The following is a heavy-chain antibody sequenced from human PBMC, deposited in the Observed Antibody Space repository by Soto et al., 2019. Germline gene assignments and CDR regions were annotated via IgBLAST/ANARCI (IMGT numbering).Heavy chain of an antibody. CDR2: ILYDGGNK. Sequence: QVQLVESGGGVVQPGRSLRLSCAASGFAFNKYSMHWVRQAPGKGLEWVGVILYDGGNKYYADSVKGRLTISRDNPKNTLDLQVNSLRGDDTAIYYCARDLRGIQDRYYFDNWGRGTLVTVSS. J-gene: IGHJ4*02. D-gene: IGHD5-18*01. CDR3: ARDLRGIQDRYYFDN. CDR1: GFAFNKYS. V-gene: IGHV3-30-3*01.